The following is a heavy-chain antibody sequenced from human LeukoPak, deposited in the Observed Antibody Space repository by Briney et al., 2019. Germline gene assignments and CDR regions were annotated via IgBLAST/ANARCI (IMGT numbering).Heavy chain of an antibody. D-gene: IGHD2-15*01. CDR2: FYYSGST. V-gene: IGHV4-39*01. CDR1: GGSISSSSYY. CDR3: ANRYCSGGSCYFDY. J-gene: IGHJ4*02. Sequence: SETLSLTCTVSGGSISSSSYYWGWIRQPPGKGLEWIGSFYYSGSTYYNQSLKSRVTISVDTPKNQFSLKLSSVTAADTAVYYCANRYCSGGSCYFDYWGQGTLVTVSS.